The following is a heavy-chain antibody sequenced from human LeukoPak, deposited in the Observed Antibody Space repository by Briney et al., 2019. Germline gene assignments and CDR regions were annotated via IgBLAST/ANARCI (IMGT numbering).Heavy chain of an antibody. V-gene: IGHV3-7*03. J-gene: IGHJ4*02. CDR3: AKEGLRIAAAGYFDY. D-gene: IGHD6-13*01. Sequence: GGSLRLSCAASGFTFTTYWMSWVRQAPGKGLEWVANIKQDGSEKYYVDSVKGRFTISRDNAQNSLHLQMNSLRAEDTAVYYCAKEGLRIAAAGYFDYWGQGTLVTVSS. CDR2: IKQDGSEK. CDR1: GFTFTTYW.